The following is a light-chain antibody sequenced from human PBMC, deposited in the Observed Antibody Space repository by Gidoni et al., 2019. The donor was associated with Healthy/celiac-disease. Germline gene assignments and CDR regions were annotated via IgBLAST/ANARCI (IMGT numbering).Light chain of an antibody. V-gene: IGKV1-39*01. J-gene: IGKJ1*01. Sequence: DIKMTQSPSSLSASVGDRVTITCRASQSIISYLHWYQQKPGEAPKLLIYAASSLQSGVPSRFSGSGSGKDCTLTISSLQPEDFATYYCQQSYSTPWTFGQGTKVEIK. CDR2: AAS. CDR1: QSIISY. CDR3: QQSYSTPWT.